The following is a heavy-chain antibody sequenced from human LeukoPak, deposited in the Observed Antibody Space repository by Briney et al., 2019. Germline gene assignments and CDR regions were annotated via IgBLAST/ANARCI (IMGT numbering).Heavy chain of an antibody. CDR3: ARRPRDYAYWFDP. V-gene: IGHV4-39*01. J-gene: IGHJ5*02. CDR1: GDSISSSSYY. D-gene: IGHD4-17*01. CDR2: IYYSGST. Sequence: PSETLSLTCTVSGDSISSSSYYWGWIRQPPGKGLEWIGSIYYSGSTYYNPSLKSRVTISVDTSKNQFSLKLSSVTAADTAVYYCARRPRDYAYWFDPWGQGTLVTVSS.